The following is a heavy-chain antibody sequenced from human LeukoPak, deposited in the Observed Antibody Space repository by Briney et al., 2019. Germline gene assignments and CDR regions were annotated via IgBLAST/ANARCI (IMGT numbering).Heavy chain of an antibody. CDR3: ARAFSTTAFDS. CDR2: ISDDGSNK. Sequence: GRSLRLSCAASGFTFSSYAMNWVRQAPGKGLEWVAVISDDGSNKYDADSVKGRFTISRDNSKNTLYLQMNSLRAEDTAVYYCARAFSTTAFDSWGQGTLVTVSS. D-gene: IGHD4-17*01. CDR1: GFTFSSYA. J-gene: IGHJ4*02. V-gene: IGHV3-30*04.